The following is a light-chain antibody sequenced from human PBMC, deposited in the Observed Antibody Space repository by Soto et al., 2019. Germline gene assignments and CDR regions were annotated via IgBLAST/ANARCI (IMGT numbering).Light chain of an antibody. V-gene: IGKV1-5*03. CDR1: QSISSW. Sequence: QMTQSPSTLSASVGDRVTITCRASQSISSWLAWYQQKPGKAPKLLIYKASSLESGVPSRFSGSGSGTDFTLTISSLQPEDFATYYCQQSYSSPGATFGGGTKVDIK. CDR2: KAS. CDR3: QQSYSSPGAT. J-gene: IGKJ4*01.